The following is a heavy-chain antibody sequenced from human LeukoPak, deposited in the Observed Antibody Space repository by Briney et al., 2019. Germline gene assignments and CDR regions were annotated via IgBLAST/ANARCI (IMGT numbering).Heavy chain of an antibody. V-gene: IGHV4-61*03. CDR3: AKTIGYSYAGGRFDP. D-gene: IGHD5-18*01. Sequence: PSETLSPTRTVSGYSISSGCYWGWIRQPPGKGLEWIGYIIYSGSTNYTPSLKSRVTISVDTSKNRFSLKLSSVTAANTAVYYCAKTIGYSYAGGRFDPWGQGTLVTVSS. CDR2: IIYSGST. J-gene: IGHJ5*02. CDR1: GYSISSGCY.